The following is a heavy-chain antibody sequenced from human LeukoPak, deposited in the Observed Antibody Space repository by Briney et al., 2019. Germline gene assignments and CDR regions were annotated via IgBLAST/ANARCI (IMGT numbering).Heavy chain of an antibody. V-gene: IGHV4-30-4*08. CDR1: GGSISSGDYY. CDR2: IYYSGST. CDR3: ARGRCSSTSCYTDY. J-gene: IGHJ4*02. Sequence: SQTLSLTCTVSGGSISSGDYYWSWIRQPPGKGLEWIGYIYYSGSTYYNPSLKSRVTISVDTSKNQFSLKLSSVTAADTAVYYCARGRCSSTSCYTDYWGQGTLVTVSS. D-gene: IGHD2-2*02.